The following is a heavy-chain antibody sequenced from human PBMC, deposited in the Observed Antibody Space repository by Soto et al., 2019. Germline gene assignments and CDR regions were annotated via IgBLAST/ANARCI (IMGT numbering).Heavy chain of an antibody. CDR3: AKDRFGDYEVY. CDR1: GFTFSNYA. D-gene: IGHD4-17*01. Sequence: GGSLRLSCAASGFTFSNYAMSWVRQAPGKGLEWVSAISGSGGSTYYADSVKGRFTISRGNSKNTLYLQMNSLRAEDTAVYYCAKDRFGDYEVYWGQGTLVTVSS. J-gene: IGHJ4*02. CDR2: ISGSGGST. V-gene: IGHV3-23*01.